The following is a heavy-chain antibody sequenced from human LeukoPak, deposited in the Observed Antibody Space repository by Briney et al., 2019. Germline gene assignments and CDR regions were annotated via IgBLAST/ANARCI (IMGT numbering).Heavy chain of an antibody. CDR1: GGSISSYY. J-gene: IGHJ3*02. Sequence: SETLSLTCTVSGGSISSYYWGWIRQPAGKELEWIGRIYASGSTNYNPSLKSRVTMSVDTSKNQFSLKLSSVTAADTAVYYCARAPSYGDDQAGAFDIWGQGTMVTVSS. CDR2: IYASGST. CDR3: ARAPSYGDDQAGAFDI. D-gene: IGHD4-17*01. V-gene: IGHV4-4*07.